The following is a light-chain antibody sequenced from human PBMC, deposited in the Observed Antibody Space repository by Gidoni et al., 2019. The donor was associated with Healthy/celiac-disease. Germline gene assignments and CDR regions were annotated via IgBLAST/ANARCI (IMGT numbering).Light chain of an antibody. J-gene: IGKJ3*01. V-gene: IGKV3-20*01. CDR2: GAS. CDR3: QQDGSSPL. Sequence: DIVLTQSPGTLSLSPGQRATLSCRASQSVSSSYLAWYQQKPGQAPRLLIYGASSRATGTPDRFSGSGSGTDFTLTISRLEPEDFAVYYGQQDGSSPLFGPGTKVDIK. CDR1: QSVSSSY.